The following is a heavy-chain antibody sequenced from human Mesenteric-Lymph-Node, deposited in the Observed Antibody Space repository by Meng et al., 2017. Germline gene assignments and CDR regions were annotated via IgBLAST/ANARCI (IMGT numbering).Heavy chain of an antibody. CDR1: GASFSGYY. D-gene: IGHD1-26*01. Sequence: VQLQQWGAGLLKPSETLSLTCAVYGASFSGYYWSWIRQPPGKGLEWIGEINHSGSTNYNPSLKSRVTISKDTSKNHFSLKLSSVTAADTAVYFCARQGVGGSLVDSWGQGTLVTVSS. CDR3: ARQGVGGSLVDS. CDR2: INHSGST. V-gene: IGHV4-34*01. J-gene: IGHJ4*02.